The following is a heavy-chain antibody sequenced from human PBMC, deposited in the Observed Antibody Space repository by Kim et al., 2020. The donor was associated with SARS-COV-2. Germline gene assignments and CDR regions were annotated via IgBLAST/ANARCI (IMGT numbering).Heavy chain of an antibody. Sequence: YAQKFQGRVTITADGSTNSAYLELSSLKSEDTAMYYCGGDESTDVPFDVWGQGTLVTVSS. D-gene: IGHD3-16*01. V-gene: IGHV1-69*01. J-gene: IGHJ4*02. CDR3: GGDESTDVPFDV.